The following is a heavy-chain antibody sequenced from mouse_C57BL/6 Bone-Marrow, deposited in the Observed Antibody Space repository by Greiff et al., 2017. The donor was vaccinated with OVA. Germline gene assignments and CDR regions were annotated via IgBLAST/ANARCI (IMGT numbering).Heavy chain of an antibody. V-gene: IGHV1-81*01. CDR2: IYPRSGNT. CDR1: GYTFTSYG. D-gene: IGHD2-5*01. J-gene: IGHJ2*01. Sequence: QVQLKESGAELARPGASVKLSCKASGYTFTSYGISWVKQRTGQGLEWIGEIYPRSGNTYYNEKFKGKATLTADKSSSTAYMELRSLTSEDSAVYFCARDSIYLYYFDYWGQGTTLTVSS. CDR3: ARDSIYLYYFDY.